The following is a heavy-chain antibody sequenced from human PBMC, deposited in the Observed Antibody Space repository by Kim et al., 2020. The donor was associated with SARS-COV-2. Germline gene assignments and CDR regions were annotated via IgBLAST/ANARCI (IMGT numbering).Heavy chain of an antibody. CDR1: GGTFSSYA. CDR2: IIPIFGTA. Sequence: SVKVSCKASGGTFSSYAISWVRQAPGQGLEWMGGIIPIFGTANYAQKFQGRVTITADESTSTAYMELSSLRSEDTAVYYCARPRSSGWPSLYYYYMDVWGKGTTVTVSS. V-gene: IGHV1-69*13. D-gene: IGHD6-19*01. CDR3: ARPRSSGWPSLYYYYMDV. J-gene: IGHJ6*03.